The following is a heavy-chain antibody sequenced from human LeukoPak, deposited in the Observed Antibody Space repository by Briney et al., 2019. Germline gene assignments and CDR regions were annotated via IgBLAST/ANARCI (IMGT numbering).Heavy chain of an antibody. CDR2: INQDGSEK. Sequence: GGSLRLSCAASGFTFSNHWLTWVRQAPGKGLAWVANINQDGSEKYYVDSVKGRFTISRDNAKNSPYLQMNSLRAEDTAVYYCARYYDGSGYSDDFDIWGQGTMITVSS. D-gene: IGHD3-22*01. V-gene: IGHV3-7*04. CDR1: GFTFSNHW. CDR3: ARYYDGSGYSDDFDI. J-gene: IGHJ3*02.